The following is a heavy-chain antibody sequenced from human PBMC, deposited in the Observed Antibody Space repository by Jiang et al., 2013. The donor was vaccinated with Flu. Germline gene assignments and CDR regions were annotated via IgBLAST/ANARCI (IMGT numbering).Heavy chain of an antibody. J-gene: IGHJ3*02. CDR1: GYTFTSYG. Sequence: KVSCKASGYTFTSYGISWVRQAPGQGLEWMGWISAYNGNTNYAQKLQGRVTMTTDTSTSTAYMELRSLRSDDTAVYYCARDQRVVRGVIKGRGNDAFDIWGQGTMVTVSS. V-gene: IGHV1-18*04. CDR2: ISAYNGNT. CDR3: ARDQRVVRGVIKGRGNDAFDI. D-gene: IGHD3-10*01.